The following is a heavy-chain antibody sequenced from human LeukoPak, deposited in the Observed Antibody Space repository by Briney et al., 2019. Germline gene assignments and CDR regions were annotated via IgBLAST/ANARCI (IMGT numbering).Heavy chain of an antibody. CDR1: GYTFSSYY. D-gene: IGHD3-10*01. CDR2: INPSGGST. CDR3: ARGYGSGSYYKY. V-gene: IGHV1-46*01. J-gene: IGHJ4*02. Sequence: ASVKVSCKASGYTFSSYYMHWVRQAPGQGLEWMGIINPSGGSTSYAQKFQGRVTMTGDMSTSTVYMELSSLRSEDTAVYYCARGYGSGSYYKYWGQGTLVTVSS.